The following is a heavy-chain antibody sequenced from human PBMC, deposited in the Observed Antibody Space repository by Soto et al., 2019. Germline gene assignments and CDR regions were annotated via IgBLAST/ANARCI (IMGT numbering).Heavy chain of an antibody. Sequence: SETLSLTCTVSGGSISSDDYYWSWIRQAPGRGLEWIGYIHYSGSIYYNPSLKSRATMSIDTAGNQFSLKVSSVTVADTAVYYCARDLDGLHDDTSGPFPRPGWGQGTLVTVSS. D-gene: IGHD3-22*01. CDR1: GGSISSDDYY. J-gene: IGHJ1*01. CDR2: IHYSGSI. V-gene: IGHV4-30-4*01. CDR3: ARDLDGLHDDTSGPFPRPG.